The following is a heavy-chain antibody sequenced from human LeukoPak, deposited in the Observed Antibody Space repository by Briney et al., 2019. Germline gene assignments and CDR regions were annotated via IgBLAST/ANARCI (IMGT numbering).Heavy chain of an antibody. D-gene: IGHD5-18*01. J-gene: IGHJ4*02. CDR3: ARDPPDTAMEN. V-gene: IGHV4-34*01. CDR1: GGSFSGYY. Sequence: PSETLSLTCAVYGGSFSGYYWSWIRQPPGKGLEWIGEINHSGSTNYNPSLKSRVTISVDTSKNQFSLKPSSVTAADTAVYYCARDPPDTAMENWGQGTLVTVSS. CDR2: INHSGST.